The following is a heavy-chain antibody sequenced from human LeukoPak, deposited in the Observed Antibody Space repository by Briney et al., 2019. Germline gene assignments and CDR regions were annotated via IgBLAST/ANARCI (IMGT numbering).Heavy chain of an antibody. J-gene: IGHJ4*02. V-gene: IGHV3-49*03. CDR3: TRGEFQFEY. CDR2: IKSKPSGGTR. CDR1: GGTFGDYT. Sequence: GGALILSCTASGGTFGDYTMSWFRQAPGKGLEWVGVIKSKPSGGTREYAASVRDRFTISRDDSKSITYLQMKSLKTEDTAVYYCTRGEFQFEYWGQGSLVTVSS. D-gene: IGHD3-10*01.